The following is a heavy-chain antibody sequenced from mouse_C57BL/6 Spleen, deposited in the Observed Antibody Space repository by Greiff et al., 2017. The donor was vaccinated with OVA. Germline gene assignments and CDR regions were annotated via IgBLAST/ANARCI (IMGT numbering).Heavy chain of an antibody. V-gene: IGHV1-15*01. Sequence: VKLQESGAELVRPGASVTLSCKASGYTFTDYEMHWVKQTPVHGLEWIGAIDPETGGTAYNQKFKGKAILTADKSSSTAYMELRSLTSEDSAVYYCTRWITTVVAEAYWGQGTLVTVSA. CDR3: TRWITTVVAEAY. J-gene: IGHJ3*01. CDR1: GYTFTDYE. D-gene: IGHD1-1*01. CDR2: IDPETGGT.